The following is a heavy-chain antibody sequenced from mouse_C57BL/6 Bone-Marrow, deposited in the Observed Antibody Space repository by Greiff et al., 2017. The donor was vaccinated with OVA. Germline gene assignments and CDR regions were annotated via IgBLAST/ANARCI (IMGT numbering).Heavy chain of an antibody. CDR1: GYTFTSYG. V-gene: IGHV1-81*01. CDR2: IYPRSGNT. CDR3: ARNTPPMDY. J-gene: IGHJ4*01. Sequence: VQLQESGAELARPGASVKLSCKASGYTFTSYGISWVKQRTGQGLEWIGEIYPRSGNTYYTEKFKGKATLTADKSSSTAYMALRSLTSEDSAVYFCARNTPPMDYWGQGTSVTVSS.